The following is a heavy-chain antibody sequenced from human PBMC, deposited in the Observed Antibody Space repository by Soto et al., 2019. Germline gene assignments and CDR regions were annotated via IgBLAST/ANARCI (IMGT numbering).Heavy chain of an antibody. V-gene: IGHV4-31*03. CDR3: ARDVWPYYFDY. CDR1: GGSISSGGYH. Sequence: QVQLQESGPGLVKSSQTLSLTCTVSGGSISSGGYHWNWIRQHPGKGLEWIGNIYYSGSTYYNPSLKSRVTISIDTYKNQFSLKLSSVTAADTAVYYCARDVWPYYFDYWGQGTLVPVSS. D-gene: IGHD2-21*01. J-gene: IGHJ4*02. CDR2: IYYSGST.